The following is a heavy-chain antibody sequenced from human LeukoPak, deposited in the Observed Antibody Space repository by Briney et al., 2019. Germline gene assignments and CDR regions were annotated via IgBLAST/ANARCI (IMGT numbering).Heavy chain of an antibody. D-gene: IGHD3-22*01. Sequence: QPGGSLRLSCAASGFTFSNYWMHWVRQAPGKGLVWVSRINSDGSNTSYADSVKGRFTISRDNAKNTLNLQMNSLRAEDTAVYYCARDLGQYYDTSDNWSDPWGQGTLVTVSS. CDR3: ARDLGQYYDTSDNWSDP. CDR2: INSDGSNT. V-gene: IGHV3-74*01. CDR1: GFTFSNYW. J-gene: IGHJ5*02.